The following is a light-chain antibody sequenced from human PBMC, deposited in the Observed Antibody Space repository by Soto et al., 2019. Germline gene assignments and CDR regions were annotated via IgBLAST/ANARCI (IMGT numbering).Light chain of an antibody. Sequence: DIEVTQSTSSLSASVVDRVTITYRASQSISNYLNWYQQKPGKAPKLLIYAASTLQSGVPSRFSGSGSGTDFTLTISSLQPEDCATYYCQQNYSYPRTFGQGTKVDIK. CDR3: QQNYSYPRT. J-gene: IGKJ1*01. CDR2: AAS. CDR1: QSISNY. V-gene: IGKV1-39*01.